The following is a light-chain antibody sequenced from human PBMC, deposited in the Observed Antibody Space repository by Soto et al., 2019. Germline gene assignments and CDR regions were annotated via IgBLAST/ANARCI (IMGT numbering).Light chain of an antibody. Sequence: DIQMTQSPSSLSATVGDRVTITCRASQTIGKYLNWYQQQTGKVPKLLIYDASYLQGGVTSRFRGSESGTDFTLNISDLRPEDFATYYCQQSFSIPFTFGPGTKVDIK. CDR1: QTIGKY. J-gene: IGKJ3*01. CDR3: QQSFSIPFT. CDR2: DAS. V-gene: IGKV1-39*01.